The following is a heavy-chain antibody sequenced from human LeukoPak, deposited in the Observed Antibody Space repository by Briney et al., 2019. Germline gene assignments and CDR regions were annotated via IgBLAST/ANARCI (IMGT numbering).Heavy chain of an antibody. CDR3: ARDTPLIYDILTGSTYYYYGMDV. D-gene: IGHD3-9*01. CDR2: ISYDGSNK. J-gene: IGHJ6*02. V-gene: IGHV3-30*03. Sequence: GRSLRLSCAASGFTFSSYGMHWVRQAPGKGLEWVAVISYDGSNKYYADSVKGRFTISRDNSKNTLYLQMNSLRAEDTAVYYCARDTPLIYDILTGSTYYYYGMDVWGQGTTVTVSS. CDR1: GFTFSSYG.